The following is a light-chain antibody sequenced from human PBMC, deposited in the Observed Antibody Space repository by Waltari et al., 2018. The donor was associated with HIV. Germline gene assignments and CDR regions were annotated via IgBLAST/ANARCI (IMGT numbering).Light chain of an antibody. J-gene: IGKJ4*01. V-gene: IGKV1-33*01. CDR2: DAS. CDR3: QQFADLPLT. Sequence: DIQLTPSPSSLSASVGDKVTITCQASQDIRHYLNWYQKKPGKAPKLLIFDASKLHTGVPSRFSGSGSGTDLTFTITSLQPEDIGTYYCQQFADLPLTFGGGTQVEIK. CDR1: QDIRHY.